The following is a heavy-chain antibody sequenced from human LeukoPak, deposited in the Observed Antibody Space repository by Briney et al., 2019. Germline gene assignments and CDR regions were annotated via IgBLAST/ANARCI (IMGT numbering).Heavy chain of an antibody. CDR3: ARDKQTIAAALNWFDP. J-gene: IGHJ5*02. CDR1: GYTFTGYD. CDR2: ISPNSGGT. V-gene: IGHV1-2*02. Sequence: ASVKVSCKASGYTFTGYDMHCMRQAPGQGLEWRGWISPNSGGTNYAQKFQGRFTMPRDTSISTAYMELSRLRSDDTALYYFARDKQTIAAALNWFDPWRQGTMVTVSS. D-gene: IGHD6-13*01.